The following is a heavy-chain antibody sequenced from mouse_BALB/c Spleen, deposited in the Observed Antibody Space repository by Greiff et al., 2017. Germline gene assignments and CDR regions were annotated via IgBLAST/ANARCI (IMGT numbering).Heavy chain of an antibody. D-gene: IGHD1-1*01. CDR1: GYTFTSYW. CDR2: IDPSDSET. CDR3: ARWDYYGSSFWFAY. Sequence: VQLQQSGAELAKPGAPVKLSCKASGYTFTSYWMNWVKQRPGRGLEWIGRIDPSDSETHYNQKFKDKATLTVDKSSSTAYIQLSSLTSEDSAVYYCARWDYYGSSFWFAYWGQGTLVTVSA. J-gene: IGHJ3*01. V-gene: IGHV1-74*01.